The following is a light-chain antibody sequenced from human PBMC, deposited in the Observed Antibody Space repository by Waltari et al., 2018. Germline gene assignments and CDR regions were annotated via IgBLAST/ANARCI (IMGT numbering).Light chain of an antibody. CDR2: DAS. J-gene: IGKJ4*01. CDR1: QSIGSS. Sequence: DIQMTLSPSTLSAYVGDRVTITCRASQSIGSSLAWYQQKPGKAPKVVIYDASSLESGVPSRFSGSGSGTEFTLTISSLQPDDFATYYCQQCNSYLLTFGGGTKVEIK. V-gene: IGKV1-5*03. CDR3: QQCNSYLLT.